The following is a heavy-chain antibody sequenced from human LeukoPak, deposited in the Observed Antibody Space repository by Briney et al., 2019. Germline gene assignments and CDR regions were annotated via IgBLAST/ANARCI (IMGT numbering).Heavy chain of an antibody. CDR2: ISSYNGNT. Sequence: ASAKVSSKAPCYIFTSYGISWARQAPGQGPEWRGWISSYNGNTNYAQKLQGRVTMTTDTSTSTAYMALRSLKSDDTAVYYCARAVQLDAFDIWGQGTMVTVSS. J-gene: IGHJ3*02. V-gene: IGHV1-18*01. D-gene: IGHD6-13*01. CDR3: ARAVQLDAFDI. CDR1: CYIFTSYG.